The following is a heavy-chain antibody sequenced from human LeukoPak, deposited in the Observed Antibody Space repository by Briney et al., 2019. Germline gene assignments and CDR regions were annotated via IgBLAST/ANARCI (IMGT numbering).Heavy chain of an antibody. Sequence: GGSLRLSCAASGFTFSDYWMSWVRQTPEKGLEFVANINRDSTVRNYVDSVKGRFTISRPNAENSVHLQMNSLRADDTAVYYCARDPGSSAFDSWGQGTLVTVSS. J-gene: IGHJ4*02. CDR2: INRDSTVR. D-gene: IGHD5/OR15-5a*01. CDR1: GFTFSDYW. V-gene: IGHV3-7*01. CDR3: ARDPGSSAFDS.